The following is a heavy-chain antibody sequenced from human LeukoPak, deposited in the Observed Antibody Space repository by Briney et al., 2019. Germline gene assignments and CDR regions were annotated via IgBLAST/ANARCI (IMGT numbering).Heavy chain of an antibody. CDR1: GFTFSSYS. CDR2: ISSSSSYI. Sequence: PGGSLRLSCAASGFTFSSYSMNWVRQAPGKGLEWVSSISSSSSYIYYADSVKGRFTISRDNAKNSLYLQMNSLRAEDTAVYYCARERLDSGWYIDYWGREPWSPSPQ. CDR3: ARERLDSGWYIDY. V-gene: IGHV3-21*01. D-gene: IGHD6-19*01. J-gene: IGHJ4*02.